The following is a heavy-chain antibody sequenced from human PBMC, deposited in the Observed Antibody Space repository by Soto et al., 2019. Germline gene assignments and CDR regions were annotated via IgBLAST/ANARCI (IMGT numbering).Heavy chain of an antibody. CDR1: GFTFSSYG. D-gene: IGHD3-3*01. J-gene: IGHJ6*02. Sequence: QVQLVESGGGVVQPGRSLRLSCAASGFTFSSYGMHWVRQAPGKGLEWVAVIWYDGSNKYYADSVKGRFTISRDNSKNTLYLQMNRLRAEDTAVYYCARTMPGVVPYRSWYYGMDVWGQGTTVTVAS. CDR2: IWYDGSNK. V-gene: IGHV3-33*01. CDR3: ARTMPGVVPYRSWYYGMDV.